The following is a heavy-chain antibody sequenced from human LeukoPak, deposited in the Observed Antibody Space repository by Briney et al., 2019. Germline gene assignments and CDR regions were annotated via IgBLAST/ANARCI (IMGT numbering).Heavy chain of an antibody. J-gene: IGHJ6*02. CDR1: GFTFSSYG. V-gene: IGHV3-33*01. Sequence: GRSLRLSCAASGFTFSSYGMHWVRQAPGKGLEWVAVIWYDGSNKYYADSVKGRFTISRDNPKNTLYLQMNSLRAEDTAVYYCARDSYGMDVWGQGTTVTVSS. CDR3: ARDSYGMDV. CDR2: IWYDGSNK.